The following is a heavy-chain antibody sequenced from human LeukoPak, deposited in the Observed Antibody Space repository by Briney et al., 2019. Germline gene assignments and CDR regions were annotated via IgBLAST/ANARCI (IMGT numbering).Heavy chain of an antibody. CDR2: IWYDGSNK. CDR3: ARGMAREFDY. CDR1: GFTFSSYG. V-gene: IGHV3-33*01. Sequence: PGGSLRLSCAAFGFTFSSYGMHWVRQAPGKGLERVAVIWYDGSNKYYADSVKGRFTISRDNSKNTLYLQMNSLRAEDTAVYYCARGMAREFDYWGQGTLVTVSS. J-gene: IGHJ4*02. D-gene: IGHD5-24*01.